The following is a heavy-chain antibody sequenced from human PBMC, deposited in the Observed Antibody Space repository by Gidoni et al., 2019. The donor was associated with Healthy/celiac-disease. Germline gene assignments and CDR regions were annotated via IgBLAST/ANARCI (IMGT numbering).Heavy chain of an antibody. CDR2: MSWNSGSI. Sequence: EVQLVESGGGLVQPGRSLRLSCAASGFTFDDYAMHWVRQAPGKGLEWVSGMSWNSGSIGYADSVKGRFTISRDNAKNSLYLQMNSLRAEDTALYYCAKDMSYYYGMDVWGQGTTVTVSS. CDR3: AKDMSYYYGMDV. J-gene: IGHJ6*02. CDR1: GFTFDDYA. V-gene: IGHV3-9*01.